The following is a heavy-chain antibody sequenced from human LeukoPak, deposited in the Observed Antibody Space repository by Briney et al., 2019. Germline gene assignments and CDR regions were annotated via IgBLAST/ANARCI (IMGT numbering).Heavy chain of an antibody. Sequence: QPGGSLRLSCAASGFTFSSYEMNWVRQAPGKGLEWVSYISSSGSTIYYADSVKGRFTISRDNAKNSLYLQMNSLRAEDAADYYCAREGCSSTSCYANYYYMDVWGKGTSVTVSS. CDR1: GFTFSSYE. CDR2: ISSSGSTI. J-gene: IGHJ6*03. CDR3: AREGCSSTSCYANYYYMDV. V-gene: IGHV3-48*03. D-gene: IGHD2-2*01.